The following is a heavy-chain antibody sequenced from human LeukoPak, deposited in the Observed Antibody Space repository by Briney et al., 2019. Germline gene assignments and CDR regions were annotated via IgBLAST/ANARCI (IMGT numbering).Heavy chain of an antibody. CDR2: ISWNSGSI. V-gene: IGHV3-9*01. D-gene: IGHD5-18*01. CDR1: GFTFDDYA. CDR3: AKAAGTAMAWDDAFDI. J-gene: IGHJ3*02. Sequence: PGGSLRLSCAASGFTFDDYAMPWVRQAPGKGLEWVSGISWNSGSIGYADSVKGRFTISRDNAKNSLYLQMNSLRAEDTALYYCAKAAGTAMAWDDAFDIWGQGTMVTVSS.